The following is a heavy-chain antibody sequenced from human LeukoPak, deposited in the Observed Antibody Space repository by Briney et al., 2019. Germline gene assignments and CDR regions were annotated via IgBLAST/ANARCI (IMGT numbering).Heavy chain of an antibody. V-gene: IGHV3-74*01. Sequence: GGSLRLSCAASGFTFSSYLMHWARQAPGKGLVWVSLINSDGSTTRYADSVKGRFTISRDNAKNTLYLQMNSLRAEDTAVYYCARDLTGSIDYWGQGTLVTVSS. D-gene: IGHD3-9*01. J-gene: IGHJ4*02. CDR1: GFTFSSYL. CDR3: ARDLTGSIDY. CDR2: INSDGSTT.